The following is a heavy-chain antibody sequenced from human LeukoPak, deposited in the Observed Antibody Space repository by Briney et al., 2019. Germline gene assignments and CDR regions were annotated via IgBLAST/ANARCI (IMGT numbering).Heavy chain of an antibody. J-gene: IGHJ6*02. CDR1: GFTFISYA. Sequence: GSLRLSFAASGFTFISYAMSWVRQAPGKGLEWVSAVTASAGNTYYADSVKGRFTISRDNSKNTLYLQVNSLRAEDTAVYYCAKGDYYGSGSTFKNGMDVWGQGTTVTVSS. CDR3: AKGDYYGSGSTFKNGMDV. CDR2: VTASAGNT. D-gene: IGHD3-10*01. V-gene: IGHV3-23*01.